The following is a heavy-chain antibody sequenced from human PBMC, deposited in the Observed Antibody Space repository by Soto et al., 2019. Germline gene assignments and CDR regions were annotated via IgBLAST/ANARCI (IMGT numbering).Heavy chain of an antibody. CDR1: GYTFTNHA. CDR3: ARVIPGAEAWFHP. V-gene: IGHV1-3*02. CDR2: NNPGNGYT. J-gene: IGHJ5*02. D-gene: IGHD2-2*01. Sequence: QLVQSGAEVKKPGASVKVSCKTSGYTFTNHAIHWVRQAPGQRLEWMGWNNPGNGYTKYSQDFQGRVAFTRDTSTSTAYLDLRSLTSDDTAVYYCARVIPGAEAWFHPWGQGTLVTVSS.